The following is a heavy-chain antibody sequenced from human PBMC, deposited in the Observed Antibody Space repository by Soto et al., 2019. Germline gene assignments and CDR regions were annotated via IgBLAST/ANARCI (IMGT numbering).Heavy chain of an antibody. CDR1: GGSISSSSYY. D-gene: IGHD3-10*01. J-gene: IGHJ4*02. CDR3: ARFRLWFGEPTHPDY. CDR2: IYYSGST. V-gene: IGHV4-39*01. Sequence: QLQLQESGPGLVKASVTLSLTCTVSGGSISSSSYYWGWIRQPPGKGLEWIGSIYYSGSTYYNPSLKSRVTISVDTSKNQSSLKLSSVTAADTAVYYCARFRLWFGEPTHPDYWGQGTLVTVSS.